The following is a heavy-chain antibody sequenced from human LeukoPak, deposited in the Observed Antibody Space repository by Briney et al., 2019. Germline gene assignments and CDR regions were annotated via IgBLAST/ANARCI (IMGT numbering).Heavy chain of an antibody. CDR1: GGSFSGYY. CDR3: ARRGSTPLYSSGWYSWFDP. Sequence: SETLSLTCAVYGGSFSGYYWSWIRQPPGKGLEWIGEINHSGSTNYNPSLKSRVTISVDTSKNQFSLNLSSVTAADTAVYYCARRGSTPLYSSGWYSWFDPWGQGTLVTVSS. D-gene: IGHD6-19*01. CDR2: INHSGST. V-gene: IGHV4-34*01. J-gene: IGHJ5*02.